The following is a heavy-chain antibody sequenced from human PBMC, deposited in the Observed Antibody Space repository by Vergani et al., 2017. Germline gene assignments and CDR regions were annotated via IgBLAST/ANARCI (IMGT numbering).Heavy chain of an antibody. Sequence: EVQLVESGGGLVQPGRSLRLSCAASGFTFDDYAMHWVRQAPGKGLEWVSGISWNSGSIGYADSVKGRFTISRDNAKNSLYLQMNSLRAEDTALYYCAKAKFDFWSGSSPCFDYWGQGTLVTVSS. CDR2: ISWNSGSI. D-gene: IGHD3-3*01. CDR1: GFTFDDYA. J-gene: IGHJ4*02. CDR3: AKAKFDFWSGSSPCFDY. V-gene: IGHV3-9*01.